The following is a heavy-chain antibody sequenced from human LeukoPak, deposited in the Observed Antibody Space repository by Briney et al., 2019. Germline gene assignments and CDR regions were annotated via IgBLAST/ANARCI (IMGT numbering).Heavy chain of an antibody. CDR1: GGSISSYY. V-gene: IGHV4-30-4*01. Sequence: SETLTLTCTVSGGSISSYYWSWIRQPPGKGLEWIGYIYYSGSTYYNPSLKSRVTISVDTSKNQFSLKLSSVTAADTAVYYCARVRATVRWFDPWGQGTLVTVSS. D-gene: IGHD4-17*01. CDR2: IYYSGST. CDR3: ARVRATVRWFDP. J-gene: IGHJ5*02.